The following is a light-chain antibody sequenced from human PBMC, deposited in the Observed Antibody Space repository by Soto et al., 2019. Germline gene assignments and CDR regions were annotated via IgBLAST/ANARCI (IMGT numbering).Light chain of an antibody. J-gene: IGKJ5*01. CDR2: GAF. CDR1: QSVSIY. Sequence: EIVLPPSQATLSFSPVERAPVCFSALQSVSIYLAWYQKKPGQPPRLIIYGAFNRAAGIPDRFSGSVSGTDFTLTIRRLEPQDSAVYYCQKSNIWPQVTFGNGKRLAIK. V-gene: IGKV3-11*01. CDR3: QKSNIWPQVT.